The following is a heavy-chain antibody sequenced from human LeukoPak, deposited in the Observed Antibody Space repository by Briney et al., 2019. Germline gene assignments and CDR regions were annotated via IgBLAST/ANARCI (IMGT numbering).Heavy chain of an antibody. V-gene: IGHV3-30*09. CDR3: ARTRRRRIAGGAFDI. Sequence: QTGGSLRLSCAASGFTFSSYAMHWVRQAPGKGLEWVAVISYDGSNKYYADSVKGRFAISRDNSKNTLYLQMNSLRAEDTAVYYCARTRRRRIAGGAFDIWGQGTMVTVPS. CDR1: GFTFSSYA. J-gene: IGHJ3*02. CDR2: ISYDGSNK. D-gene: IGHD6-13*01.